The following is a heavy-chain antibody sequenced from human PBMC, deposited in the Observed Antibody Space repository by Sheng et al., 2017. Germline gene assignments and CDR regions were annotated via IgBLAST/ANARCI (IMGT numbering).Heavy chain of an antibody. CDR3: ARADIVVVPAANDAFDI. V-gene: IGHV1-18*01. J-gene: IGHJ3*02. CDR2: ISAYNGNT. D-gene: IGHD2-2*01. Sequence: QVQLVQSGAEVKKPGASVKVSCKASGYTFTSYGISWVRQAPGQGLEWMGWISAYNGNTNYAQKLQGRVTMTTDTSTSTAYMELRSLRSDDTAVYYCARADIVVVPAANDAFDIWGQGTMVTVSS. CDR1: GYTFTSYG.